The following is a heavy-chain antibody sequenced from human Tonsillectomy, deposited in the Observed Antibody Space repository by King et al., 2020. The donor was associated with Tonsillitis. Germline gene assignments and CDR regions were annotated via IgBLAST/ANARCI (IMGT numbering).Heavy chain of an antibody. J-gene: IGHJ3*02. CDR3: ARVAGGYDVFDI. Sequence: QLQESGPGLVKPSETLSLTCTVSGGSVSSGSYYWSWIRQPPGKGLEWIGYIYNSGSTKYNPSLKSGVTISIDTSKKQFSLKLSSVTAADTAVYYCARVAGGYDVFDIWGQGTMVTVSS. D-gene: IGHD6-25*01. CDR1: GGSVSSGSYY. V-gene: IGHV4-61*01. CDR2: IYNSGST.